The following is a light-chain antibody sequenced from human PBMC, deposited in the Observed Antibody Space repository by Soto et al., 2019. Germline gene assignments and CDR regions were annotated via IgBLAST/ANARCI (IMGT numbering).Light chain of an antibody. CDR3: QQRRSRPLLT. Sequence: EIVLTQSPATLSLSPGQRATLSCRASQSGSNNLAWFHQQHGQAPRLLIYDASNRTTGNPARFTGSRSGRDFLLIISSLEPEDVAVEYCQQRRSRPLLTFGRGTKVEI. V-gene: IGKV3-11*02. CDR2: DAS. J-gene: IGKJ4*01. CDR1: QSGSNN.